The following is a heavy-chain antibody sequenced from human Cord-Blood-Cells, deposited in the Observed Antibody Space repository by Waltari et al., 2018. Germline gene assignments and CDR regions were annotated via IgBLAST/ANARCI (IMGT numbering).Heavy chain of an antibody. CDR3: TRHGAPALSMTGYYASYYYYGMDV. CDR1: GGSISSSSYY. V-gene: IGHV4-39*01. D-gene: IGHD3-9*01. J-gene: IGHJ6*02. CDR2: IYYSGST. Sequence: QLQLQESGPGLVKPSATLSLACAVSGGSISSSSYYWGRIRQPPGTERKWIGSIYYSGSTYYNPSLKSRVTISVDTSKNQFSLKLSSVTAADTAVYYCTRHGAPALSMTGYYASYYYYGMDVWGQGTTVTVSS.